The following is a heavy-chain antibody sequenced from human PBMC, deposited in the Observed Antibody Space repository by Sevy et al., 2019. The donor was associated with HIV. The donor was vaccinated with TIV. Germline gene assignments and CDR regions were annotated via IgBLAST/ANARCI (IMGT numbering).Heavy chain of an antibody. V-gene: IGHV3-30*04. CDR1: GLNFNIYP. CDR3: ATGRLGATFGY. D-gene: IGHD1-26*01. Sequence: GGSLRLSCAASGLNFNIYPMNRVRQAPGKGLEWVAVVSFDSSFKSYADSVKGRFTISRDNSKNTLYLQMDSLRHEDTGVYYCATGRLGATFGYWGQGSLVTVSS. CDR2: VSFDSSFK. J-gene: IGHJ4*02.